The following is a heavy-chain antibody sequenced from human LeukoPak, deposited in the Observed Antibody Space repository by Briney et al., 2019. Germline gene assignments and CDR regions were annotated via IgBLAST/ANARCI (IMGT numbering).Heavy chain of an antibody. CDR3: ARVNFRDYRGYTWFEP. CDR2: VRTKTHGGAP. CDR1: GVTFGDYA. V-gene: IGHV3-49*03. Sequence: GSLRLSCKGSGVTFGDYAVTWFRQAPGKGLEWVGFVRTKTHGGAPETAASVKGRFNVSRDDSEGTAYLQMTSLRTEDTAMYYCARVNFRDYRGYTWFEPWGQGTLVTVSS. D-gene: IGHD3-10*01. J-gene: IGHJ5*02.